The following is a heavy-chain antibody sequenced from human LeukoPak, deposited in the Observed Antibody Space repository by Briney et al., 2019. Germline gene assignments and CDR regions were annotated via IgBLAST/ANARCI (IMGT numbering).Heavy chain of an antibody. Sequence: GGSLRLSCAASGFTFSSYTMNWVRQAPAKGLEWVSSIRSSSSYIFHADSVKGRFTISRDNAKNSLYLQMNSLRAEDTAVYYCARDGHFDYWGQGTLVTVSS. CDR2: IRSSSSYI. CDR3: ARDGHFDY. V-gene: IGHV3-21*01. J-gene: IGHJ4*02. CDR1: GFTFSSYT.